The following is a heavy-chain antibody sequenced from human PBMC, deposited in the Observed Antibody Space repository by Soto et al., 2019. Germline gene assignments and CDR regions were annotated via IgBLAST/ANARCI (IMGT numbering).Heavy chain of an antibody. Sequence: GGPLRLSCAASGFTFSSYEMNWLRQAPGKGLEWVSYISSSGSTIYYADSVKGRFTISRDNAKNSLYLQMNSLRAEDTAVYYCARWGGIVATISNCYYGMDVWGQGTTVTVSS. CDR3: ARWGGIVATISNCYYGMDV. J-gene: IGHJ6*02. D-gene: IGHD5-12*01. CDR1: GFTFSSYE. V-gene: IGHV3-48*03. CDR2: ISSSGSTI.